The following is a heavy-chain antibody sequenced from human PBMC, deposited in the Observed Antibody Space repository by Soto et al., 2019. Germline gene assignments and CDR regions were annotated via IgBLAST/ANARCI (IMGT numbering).Heavy chain of an antibody. CDR3: ARAGRYTSGWCLDYFDY. J-gene: IGHJ4*02. D-gene: IGHD6-19*01. CDR1: GDSISRGGYS. V-gene: IGHV4-30-2*01. CDR2: IYDSGST. Sequence: SETLSLTCAVSGDSISRGGYSWTWIRPPPGKALEWIGNIYDSGSTSYNPSLQSRVTMSVDTSKNQFSLNLSSVTAADTAIYYCARAGRYTSGWCLDYFDYWGQGTVVTVSS.